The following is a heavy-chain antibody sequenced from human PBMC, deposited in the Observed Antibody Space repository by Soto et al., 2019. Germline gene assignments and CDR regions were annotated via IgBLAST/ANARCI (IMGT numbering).Heavy chain of an antibody. CDR2: IIPVFGAA. J-gene: IGHJ3*02. V-gene: IGHV1-69*12. D-gene: IGHD5-12*01. Sequence: QVQLVQSGAEVKKPGSSVRVSCKASGATLDTFINYGITWVRQAPGQGLEWMGGIIPVFGAANHAQKFQARITIIADESTRTVNMELGSLESDDTAVYYCARGAATKIIVLINDALQIWGQGTMVTVSS. CDR1: GATLDTFINYG. CDR3: ARGAATKIIVLINDALQI.